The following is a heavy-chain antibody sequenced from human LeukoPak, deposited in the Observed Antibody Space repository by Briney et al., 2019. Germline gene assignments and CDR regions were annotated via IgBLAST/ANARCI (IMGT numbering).Heavy chain of an antibody. CDR1: GNSISSGDYY. CDR2: IYTSGGT. D-gene: IGHD3-10*01. V-gene: IGHV4-61*02. CDR3: AREALHMVRGVTRDWFDP. Sequence: SETLSLTCTVSGNSISSGDYYWSWIRQPAGKGLEWIGRIYTSGGTNYNPSLKSRVTMSVDTSKNQFSLKLSSVTAADTAVYCCAREALHMVRGVTRDWFDPWGQGTLVTVSS. J-gene: IGHJ5*02.